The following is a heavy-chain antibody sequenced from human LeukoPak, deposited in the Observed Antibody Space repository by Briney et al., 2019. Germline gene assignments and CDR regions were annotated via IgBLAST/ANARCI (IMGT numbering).Heavy chain of an antibody. V-gene: IGHV3-23*01. Sequence: GGALRLSWAGFGFPFNRNHVSWVRQAPGKGLEWVWKIGGSGDKTFYADSVKGRFTISRDNSKNMLHLQMSSLTGEDTALYYYVRRWDARSGCRNHDYWGQGALVTVSS. CDR2: IGGSGDKT. D-gene: IGHD6-19*01. CDR1: GFPFNRNH. CDR3: VRRWDARSGCRNHDY. J-gene: IGHJ4*02.